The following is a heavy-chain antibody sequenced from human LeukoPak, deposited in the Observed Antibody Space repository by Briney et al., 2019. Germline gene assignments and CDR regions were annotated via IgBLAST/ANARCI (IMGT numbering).Heavy chain of an antibody. CDR1: GGSISSSN. CDR2: ISSSGSTI. Sequence: LSLTCAVSGGSISSSNWWSWVRQPPGKGLEWVSYISSSGSTIYYADSVEGRFTISRDNAKNSLYLQMNSLRAEDTAVYYCAELGITMIGGVWGKGTTVTISS. V-gene: IGHV3-48*03. D-gene: IGHD3-10*02. J-gene: IGHJ6*04. CDR3: AELGITMIGGV.